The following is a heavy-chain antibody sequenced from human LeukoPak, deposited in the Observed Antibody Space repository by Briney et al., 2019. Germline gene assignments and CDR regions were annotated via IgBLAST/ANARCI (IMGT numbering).Heavy chain of an antibody. CDR3: ARSQSSSLIDY. Sequence: GGSLRLSCAASGFSLSAYGVHWVRQAPGKGLEWVAVIWYDGTSKDYADSVKGRFTFSRDNSKNKMYLQMNSLTGEDTAVYYCARSQSSSLIDYWGQGTLVTVSS. J-gene: IGHJ4*02. CDR2: IWYDGTSK. V-gene: IGHV3-33*01. D-gene: IGHD6-13*01. CDR1: GFSLSAYG.